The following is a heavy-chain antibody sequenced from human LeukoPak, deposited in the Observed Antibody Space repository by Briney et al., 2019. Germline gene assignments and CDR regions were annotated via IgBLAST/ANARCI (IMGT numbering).Heavy chain of an antibody. CDR1: GFTFSSYE. Sequence: PGGSLRLSCAASGFTFSSYEMNWVRQAPGKGLEWVSYISGSGRTIYYADSVRGRFTISRDNAKNSLYLQMNGLTAEDTAVYYCARAFLVRGVIIDYLGQGTLVTVSS. V-gene: IGHV3-48*03. CDR2: ISGSGRTI. CDR3: ARAFLVRGVIIDY. J-gene: IGHJ4*02. D-gene: IGHD3-10*01.